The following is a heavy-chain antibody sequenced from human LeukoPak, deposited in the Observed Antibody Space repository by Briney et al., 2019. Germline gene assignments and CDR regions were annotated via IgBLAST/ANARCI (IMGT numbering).Heavy chain of an antibody. V-gene: IGHV3-21*01. CDR1: GFTFSSYS. Sequence: PGGSLRLSCAASGFTFSSYSMNWVRQAPGKGLEWVSSISSSSSYIYYADSVKGRFTISRHNAKNSLYLQMNSLRAEDTAVYYCARDPPLPVTTDYFDYWGQGTLVTVSS. D-gene: IGHD4-17*01. CDR3: ARDPPLPVTTDYFDY. J-gene: IGHJ4*02. CDR2: ISSSSSYI.